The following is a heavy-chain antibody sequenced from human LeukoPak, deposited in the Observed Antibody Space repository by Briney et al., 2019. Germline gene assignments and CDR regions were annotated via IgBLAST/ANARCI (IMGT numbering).Heavy chain of an antibody. CDR3: AREWAITMVRGTFDY. J-gene: IGHJ4*02. V-gene: IGHV4-39*07. D-gene: IGHD3-10*01. Sequence: PSETLSLTCTVSGGSISSSSYYWGWIRQPPGKGLEWIGSIYYSGSTYYNPSLKSRVTISVDTSKNQFSLKLSSVTAADTAVYYCAREWAITMVRGTFDYWGQGTLVTVSS. CDR1: GGSISSSSYY. CDR2: IYYSGST.